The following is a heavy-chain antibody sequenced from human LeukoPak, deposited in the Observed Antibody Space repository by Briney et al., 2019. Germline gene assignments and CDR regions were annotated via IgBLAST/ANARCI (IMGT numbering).Heavy chain of an antibody. V-gene: IGHV1-8*03. D-gene: IGHD2-2*02. Sequence: AASVKVSCKASGYTFTSYDIHWVRQATGQGLEWIGWMNPNSGNTGYAQKFQGRVTITRNTSISTAYMELSSLRSEDTAVYCCARGRTADIVVVPAAIPEELDYWGQGTLVTVSS. CDR1: GYTFTSYD. J-gene: IGHJ4*02. CDR2: MNPNSGNT. CDR3: ARGRTADIVVVPAAIPEELDY.